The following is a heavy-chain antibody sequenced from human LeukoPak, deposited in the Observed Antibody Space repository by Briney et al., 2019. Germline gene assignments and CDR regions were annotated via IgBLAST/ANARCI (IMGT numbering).Heavy chain of an antibody. D-gene: IGHD2-2*02. V-gene: IGHV4-4*07. CDR1: GGSISSYY. J-gene: IGHJ4*02. CDR3: ARDQETRYCSSTSCYTIFDY. CDR2: IYTSGST. Sequence: SETLSLTCTVSGGSISSYYWSWIRQPAGKGLEWIGRIYTSGSTNYNPSLKSRVTMSVDTSKNQFSLKLSSVTAADTAVYYCARDQETRYCSSTSCYTIFDYWGQGTLVTVSS.